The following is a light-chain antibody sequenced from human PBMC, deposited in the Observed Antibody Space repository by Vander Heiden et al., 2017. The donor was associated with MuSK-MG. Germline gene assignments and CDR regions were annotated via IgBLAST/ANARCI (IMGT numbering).Light chain of an antibody. CDR3: QHYGSSPWT. J-gene: IGKJ1*01. Sequence: IVLTQSPGALSLSPGESATLSCRASQSVYNHFLAWYQQRPGQPPRLVIQGASSRATGIPDRFSGSVSGTDFTLTISRLEPEDFAVYYRQHYGSSPWTFGQGTRVDI. CDR1: QSVYNHF. CDR2: GAS. V-gene: IGKV3-20*01.